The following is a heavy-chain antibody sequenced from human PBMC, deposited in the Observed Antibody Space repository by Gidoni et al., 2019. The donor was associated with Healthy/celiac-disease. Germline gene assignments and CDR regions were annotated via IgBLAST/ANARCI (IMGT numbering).Heavy chain of an antibody. V-gene: IGHV3-15*01. Sequence: RFTISRDDSKNTLYLQMNSLKTEDTAVYYCTTDRIAAAAYDYWGQGTLVTVSS. J-gene: IGHJ4*02. D-gene: IGHD6-13*01. CDR3: TTDRIAAAAYDY.